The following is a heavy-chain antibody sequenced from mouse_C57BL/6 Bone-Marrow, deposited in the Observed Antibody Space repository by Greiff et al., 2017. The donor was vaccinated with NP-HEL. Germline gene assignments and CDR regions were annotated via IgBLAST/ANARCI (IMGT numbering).Heavy chain of an antibody. Sequence: EVQVVESGGDLVKPGGSLKLSCAASGFTFSSYGMSWVRPTPDKRLEWVATISSGGSYTYYPDSVKGRFTISRDNAKNTLYLQMSSLKSEDTAMYYCASPGFAYWGQGTLVTVSA. J-gene: IGHJ3*01. V-gene: IGHV5-6*01. CDR2: ISSGGSYT. CDR3: ASPGFAY. CDR1: GFTFSSYG.